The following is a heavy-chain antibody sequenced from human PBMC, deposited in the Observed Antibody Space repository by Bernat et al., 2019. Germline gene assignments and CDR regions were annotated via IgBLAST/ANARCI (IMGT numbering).Heavy chain of an antibody. Sequence: QLQLQESGPGLVKPSETLSLTCTVSGDSISSGSPYWGWIRQPPGKGLEWIGNIHYSGSAAYNTSLKSRVTMSVDTSKNQFSLKLSSVTAADTAVYYCARRDYYGSGGYYDVMFDPWGQGTLVTVSS. D-gene: IGHD3-10*01. J-gene: IGHJ5*02. CDR3: ARRDYYGSGGYYDVMFDP. V-gene: IGHV4-39*01. CDR2: IHYSGSA. CDR1: GDSISSGSPY.